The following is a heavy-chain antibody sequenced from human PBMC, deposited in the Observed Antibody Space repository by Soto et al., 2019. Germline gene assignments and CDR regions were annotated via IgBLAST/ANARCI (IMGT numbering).Heavy chain of an antibody. J-gene: IGHJ4*02. D-gene: IGHD1-1*01. V-gene: IGHV4-59*08. CDR2: FYNSGST. Sequence: SETLSLTCTVSGGSISSFYWSWIRQPPGKGPEWIGDFYNSGSTNYNPSLKSRITILVDTSKNQFSLKLSSVTAADTALYYCARRRTTGTTGYFDYWGQGTLVTVSS. CDR3: ARRRTTGTTGYFDY. CDR1: GGSISSFY.